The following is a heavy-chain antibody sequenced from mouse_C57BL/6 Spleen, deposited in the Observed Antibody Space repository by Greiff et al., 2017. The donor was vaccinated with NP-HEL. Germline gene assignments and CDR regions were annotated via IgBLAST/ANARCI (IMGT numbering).Heavy chain of an antibody. V-gene: IGHV5-4*01. D-gene: IGHD1-1*01. Sequence: EVQVVESGGGLVKPGGSLKLSCAASGFTFSSYAMSWVRQTPEKRLEWVATISDGGSYTYYPDNVKGRFTISRDNAKNNLYLQMSHLKSEDTAMYYCARAIITTVVAPFDYWGQGTTLTVSS. CDR3: ARAIITTVVAPFDY. J-gene: IGHJ2*01. CDR2: ISDGGSYT. CDR1: GFTFSSYA.